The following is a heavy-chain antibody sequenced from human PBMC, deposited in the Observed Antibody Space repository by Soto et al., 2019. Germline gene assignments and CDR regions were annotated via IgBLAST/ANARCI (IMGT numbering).Heavy chain of an antibody. V-gene: IGHV1-69*13. CDR1: GGTFSRDA. CDR3: ERGVYHDSRGWYFFF. D-gene: IGHD3-22*01. CDR2: IVPMFGTA. Sequence: SVNVSCKASGGTFSRDALSWVRQAPGQGPEWMGGIVPMFGTANYAQKFQGRVTITADESTSTAYMQLSSLRSEDTAVYYCERGVYHDSRGWYFFFWGEGTLVTVSS. J-gene: IGHJ1*01.